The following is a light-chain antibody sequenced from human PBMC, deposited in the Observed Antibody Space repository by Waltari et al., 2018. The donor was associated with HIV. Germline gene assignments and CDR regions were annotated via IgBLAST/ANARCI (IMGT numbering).Light chain of an antibody. J-gene: IGKJ2*01. CDR1: QFVSSN. V-gene: IGKV3-11*01. Sequence: EIVLTQSPATLSLSPGERATLSCRASQFVSSNVAWYQQKPGQAPRLLSYDASNRATGIPARFRGSGSGTDFTLTISSLGPEDFAVYYCQQRSNWPPYTFGQGTKLWIK. CDR3: QQRSNWPPYT. CDR2: DAS.